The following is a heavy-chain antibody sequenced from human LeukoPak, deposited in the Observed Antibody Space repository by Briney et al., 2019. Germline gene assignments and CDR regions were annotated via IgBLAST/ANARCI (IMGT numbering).Heavy chain of an antibody. J-gene: IGHJ4*02. V-gene: IGHV3-48*01. CDR1: GFTFSSYS. CDR3: AKNGESERWLQPKFVTH. CDR2: ISSSSSTI. D-gene: IGHD5-24*01. Sequence: GGSLRLSCAASGFTFSSYSMNWVRQAPGKGLEWVSYISSSSSTIYYADSVKGRFTISRDNAKNSLYLQMNSLRAEDTAVYYCAKNGESERWLQPKFVTHWGQGTLVTVSS.